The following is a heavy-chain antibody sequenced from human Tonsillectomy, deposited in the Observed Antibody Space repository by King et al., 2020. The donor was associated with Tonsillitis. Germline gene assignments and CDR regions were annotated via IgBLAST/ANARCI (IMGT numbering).Heavy chain of an antibody. Sequence: VQLVESGGGVVQPGRSLRLSCAASGFTFSSYGMHWVRQAPGKGLEWVAVISYDGSNKYYADSVKGRFTISRDNSKNTLYLQMNSLRAEDTAVYYCAKDWTVSKYYYDSSGYQGGYFDYWGQGTLVTVSS. CDR3: AKDWTVSKYYYDSSGYQGGYFDY. J-gene: IGHJ4*02. D-gene: IGHD3-22*01. CDR1: GFTFSSYG. V-gene: IGHV3-30*18. CDR2: ISYDGSNK.